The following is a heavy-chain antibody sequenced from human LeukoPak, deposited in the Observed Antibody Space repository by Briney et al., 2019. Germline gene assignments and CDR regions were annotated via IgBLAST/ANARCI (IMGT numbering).Heavy chain of an antibody. Sequence: ASVKVSCKASGYTFTSYYMHWVRQAPGQGLEWMGIINPSCGSTSYAQKFQGRVTMTRDTSTSTVYTELSSLRSEDTAVYYCARVFSSSGYGYWGQGTLVTVSS. D-gene: IGHD3-22*01. V-gene: IGHV1-46*01. J-gene: IGHJ4*02. CDR3: ARVFSSSGYGY. CDR2: INPSCGST. CDR1: GYTFTSYY.